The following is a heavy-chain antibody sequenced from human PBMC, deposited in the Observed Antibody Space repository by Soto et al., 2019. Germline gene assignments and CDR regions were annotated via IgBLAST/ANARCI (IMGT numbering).Heavy chain of an antibody. D-gene: IGHD6-13*01. CDR2: INEDGSEK. J-gene: IGHJ4*02. Sequence: VQVVESGGGLVQTGGSLRLSCAASGFTFRSNWMSWVRQAPGKGLEWVANINEDGSEKYYVDSVRGRFTISRDNAENSLYLQMNSLRAEDTAVYYCARAGDAGTADYWGQGTPVTVSS. CDR3: ARAGDAGTADY. CDR1: GFTFRSNW. V-gene: IGHV3-7*05.